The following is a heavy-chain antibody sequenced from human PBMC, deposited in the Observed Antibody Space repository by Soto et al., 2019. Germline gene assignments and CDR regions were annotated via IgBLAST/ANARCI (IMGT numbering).Heavy chain of an antibody. V-gene: IGHV1-18*01. CDR2: ISAHNGNT. J-gene: IGHJ4*02. Sequence: QVHLVQSGAEVKKPGASVKVSCKGSGYDFTTYGITWVRQAPGQGLEWMAWISAHNGNTDYAQKLQGRVTVTRDTPTSTGYRGLGSLRSDATAVYYCARGRYGDYGGQGALATVPS. CDR3: ARGRYGDY. D-gene: IGHD1-1*01. CDR1: GYDFTTYG.